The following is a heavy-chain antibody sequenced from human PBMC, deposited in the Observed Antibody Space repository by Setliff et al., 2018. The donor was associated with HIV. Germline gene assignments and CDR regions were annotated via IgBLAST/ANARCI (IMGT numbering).Heavy chain of an antibody. CDR3: ASGGTTVVPS. CDR1: GFIFSSYA. Sequence: GGSLRLSCAASGFIFSSYAMHWVRQAPGKGLEWVAVISYDGSNKYYADSVKGRFTISRDNSKNTLYLQMNSLRAEDTAVYYCASGGTTVVPSWGQGTLVTVSS. J-gene: IGHJ5*02. D-gene: IGHD4-17*01. V-gene: IGHV3-30-3*02. CDR2: ISYDGSNK.